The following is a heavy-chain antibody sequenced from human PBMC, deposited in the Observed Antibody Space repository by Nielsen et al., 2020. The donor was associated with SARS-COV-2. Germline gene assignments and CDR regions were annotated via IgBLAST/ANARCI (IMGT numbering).Heavy chain of an antibody. CDR1: GGPISSYY. D-gene: IGHD4-23*01. Sequence: SETLSLTCTVSGGPISSYYWSWIRQPPGKGLEWIGYIYYSGSTNYNPSLKSRVTILVDTPKNHFSLKLSSVTAADTAVYYCARLDYGGNLWYFDLWGRGTPVTVSS. CDR3: ARLDYGGNLWYFDL. CDR2: IYYSGST. J-gene: IGHJ2*01. V-gene: IGHV4-59*08.